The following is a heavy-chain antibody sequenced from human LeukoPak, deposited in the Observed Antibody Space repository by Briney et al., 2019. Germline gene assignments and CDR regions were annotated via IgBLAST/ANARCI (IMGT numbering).Heavy chain of an antibody. CDR2: IYYRGST. CDR3: ARVPRWVDYDILTGYKYYYYMDV. Sequence: PSETLSLTCTVSGGSISSYYWSWIRQPPEKGLEWIGYIYYRGSTNYNPSLKSRVTISVDTSKNQFSLKLSSVTAADTAVYYCARVPRWVDYDILTGYKYYYYMDVWGKGTTVTISS. V-gene: IGHV4-59*01. CDR1: GGSISSYY. D-gene: IGHD3-9*01. J-gene: IGHJ6*03.